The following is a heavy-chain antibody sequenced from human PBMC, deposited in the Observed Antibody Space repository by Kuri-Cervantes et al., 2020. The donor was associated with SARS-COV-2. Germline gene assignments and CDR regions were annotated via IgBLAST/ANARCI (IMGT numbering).Heavy chain of an antibody. CDR3: ARVPGGYSYGPFDY. D-gene: IGHD5-18*01. CDR2: TYTSGST. V-gene: IGHV4-4*07. Sequence: ESLKISCAVSGGSISSYYWSWIRQPAGKGLEWIGRTYTSGSTNYNPSLKSRVTMSVDTSKNQFSLKLSSVTAADTAVYYCARVPGGYSYGPFDYWGQGTLVTVSS. J-gene: IGHJ4*02. CDR1: GGSISSYY.